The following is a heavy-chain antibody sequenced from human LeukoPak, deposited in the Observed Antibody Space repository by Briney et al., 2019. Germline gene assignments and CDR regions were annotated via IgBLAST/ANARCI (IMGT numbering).Heavy chain of an antibody. CDR3: ARHCSGGSCYDWFDP. V-gene: IGHV1-46*01. J-gene: IGHJ5*02. D-gene: IGHD2-15*01. CDR1: GYTFTSYY. Sequence: GASVKVSCRASGYTFTSYYMHWVRQAPGQGLEWMGIINPSGGSTSYAQKFQGRVTMTRDTSTSTVYMELSSLRSEDTAVYYCARHCSGGSCYDWFDPWGQGTLDTVSS. CDR2: INPSGGST.